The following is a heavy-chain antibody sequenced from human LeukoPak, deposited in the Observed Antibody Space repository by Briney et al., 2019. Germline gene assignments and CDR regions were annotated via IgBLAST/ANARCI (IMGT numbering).Heavy chain of an antibody. J-gene: IGHJ4*02. D-gene: IGHD3-22*01. CDR2: ISSSSSYI. CDR1: GFTFSSYS. Sequence: PGGSLRLSCAASGFTFSSYSMNWVRQAPGKGLEWVSSISSSSSYIYYADSVRGRFTISRDNAKNSLYLQMNSLRAEDTAVYYCAREGGAYYDSSGYYFFDYWGQGTLVTVS. V-gene: IGHV3-21*01. CDR3: AREGGAYYDSSGYYFFDY.